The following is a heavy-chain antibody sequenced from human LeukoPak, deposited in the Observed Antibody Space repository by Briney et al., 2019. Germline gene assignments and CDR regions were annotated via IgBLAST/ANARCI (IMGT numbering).Heavy chain of an antibody. CDR1: GYDFTSYW. Sequence: GESLKISCETSGYDFTSYWIGWVRQMPGTGLEWVGAIFPDDSDTRYSPSFQGQVVMSADKSSRIAYLQWRTLKTSDIAMYYCARQRGAWGSINHLDPWGQGTLVSVSS. J-gene: IGHJ5*02. V-gene: IGHV5-51*01. CDR2: IFPDDSDT. D-gene: IGHD3-16*01. CDR3: ARQRGAWGSINHLDP.